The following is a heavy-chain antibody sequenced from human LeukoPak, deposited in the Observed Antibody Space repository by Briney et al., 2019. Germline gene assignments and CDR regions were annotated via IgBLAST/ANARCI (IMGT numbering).Heavy chain of an antibody. Sequence: PGGSLRLSCAASGFTFDDYAMHWVRQAPGKGLEWVSGISWNSGNIGYGDSVKGRFTISRDNAKNSLYLQMNSLRAEDTALYYCARGAYVSSGYYDYFDYWGQGTQVTVSS. CDR2: ISWNSGNI. J-gene: IGHJ4*02. CDR3: ARGAYVSSGYYDYFDY. D-gene: IGHD3-22*01. CDR1: GFTFDDYA. V-gene: IGHV3-9*01.